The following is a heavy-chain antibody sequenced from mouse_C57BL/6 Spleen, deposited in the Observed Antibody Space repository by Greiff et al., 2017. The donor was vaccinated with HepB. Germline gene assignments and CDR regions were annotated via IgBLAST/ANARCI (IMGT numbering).Heavy chain of an antibody. J-gene: IGHJ2*01. CDR1: GYTFSSYW. D-gene: IGHD5-2*01. V-gene: IGHV1-80*01. Sequence: QVQLQQSGAELVKPGASVKISCKASGYTFSSYWMNWVKQRPGKGLEWIGEIYPGDGDTNYNGKFKGKATLTADKSSSTAYMQLSSLTSEDSAVYFCASEGISSVYFDYWGKGTTLTVSS. CDR2: IYPGDGDT. CDR3: ASEGISSVYFDY.